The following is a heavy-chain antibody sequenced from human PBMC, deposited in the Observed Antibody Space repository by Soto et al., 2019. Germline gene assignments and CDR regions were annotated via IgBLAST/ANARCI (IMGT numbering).Heavy chain of an antibody. CDR3: ARFFTMEGSVGYYCMDV. J-gene: IGHJ6*03. CDR1: GFSLSTSGMC. CDR2: IDWDDDK. D-gene: IGHD3-10*01. V-gene: IGHV2-70*11. Sequence: GSGPTLVNPTQTLTLTCTFSGFSLSTSGMCVSWIRQPPGKALEWLARIDWDDDKYYSTSLKTRLTISKDTSKNQVVLTMTNMDPVDTATYYCARFFTMEGSVGYYCMDVWGKGTTVTVSS.